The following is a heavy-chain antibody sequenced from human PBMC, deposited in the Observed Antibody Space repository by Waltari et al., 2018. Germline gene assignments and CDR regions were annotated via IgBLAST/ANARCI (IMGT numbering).Heavy chain of an antibody. CDR1: GFTFSSYG. CDR2: ISYDGSNK. J-gene: IGHJ6*02. D-gene: IGHD6-6*01. V-gene: IGHV3-30*18. CDR3: AKGEEQLVRGRYYYYYYGMDV. Sequence: QVQLVESGGGVVQPGRSLRLSCAASGFTFSSYGMHWVRQAPGKGLEWVAVISYDGSNKYYADSVKGRFTISRENSKNTLYLQMNSLRAEDTAVYYCAKGEEQLVRGRYYYYYYGMDVWGQGTTVTVSS.